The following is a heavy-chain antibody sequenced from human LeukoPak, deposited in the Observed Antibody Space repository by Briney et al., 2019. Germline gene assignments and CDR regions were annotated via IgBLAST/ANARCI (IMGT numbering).Heavy chain of an antibody. V-gene: IGHV3-53*01. CDR3: ARGVRNFYYAMDV. Sequence: GGSLRLSCAASGFSVSTNYLNWVRQAPGKGLEWVSVIYSGGSTYYAESVKGRFAISRDNSKNMLYLQMNSLRADDTAVYYCARGVRNFYYAMDVWGQGTTVTVSS. CDR1: GFSVSTNY. CDR2: IYSGGST. D-gene: IGHD4-17*01. J-gene: IGHJ6*02.